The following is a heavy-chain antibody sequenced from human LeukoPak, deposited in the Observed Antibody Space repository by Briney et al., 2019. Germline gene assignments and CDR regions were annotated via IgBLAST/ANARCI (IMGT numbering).Heavy chain of an antibody. D-gene: IGHD2-2*01. CDR3: ARAIVVIPAAIRY. CDR1: GITFSSHG. CDR2: ISGSGGST. V-gene: IGHV3-23*01. J-gene: IGHJ4*02. Sequence: GGTLRLSCAASGITFSSHGMSWVRQAPGKGLEWVSSISGSGGSTYYADSVKGRFTISRDNSKNTLYLQMNSLRAEDTAVYYCARAIVVIPAAIRYWGQGTLVTVSS.